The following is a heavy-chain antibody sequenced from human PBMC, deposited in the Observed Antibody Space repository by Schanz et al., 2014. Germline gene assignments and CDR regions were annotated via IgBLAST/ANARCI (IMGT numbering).Heavy chain of an antibody. D-gene: IGHD3-10*01. Sequence: QVQLVQSGAEVKKPGASVKVSCKTSGYTFANYGVTWVRQAPGQGLEWMGWISAYNGNMNYAPKFQGRVTMTTDTSTGTAYMELRSLRSDDTAVYYCAIDRGTNYYGSESYSLWGQGTLVTVSS. CDR3: AIDRGTNYYGSESYSL. CDR1: GYTFANYG. V-gene: IGHV1-18*01. CDR2: ISAYNGNM. J-gene: IGHJ4*02.